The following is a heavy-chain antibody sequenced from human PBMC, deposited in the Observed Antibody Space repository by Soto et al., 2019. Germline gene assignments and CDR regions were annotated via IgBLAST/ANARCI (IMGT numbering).Heavy chain of an antibody. CDR3: AHRSRGYAYYFDQ. Sequence: QITLKESGPTLVKPTQTLTLTCSFSGFSLSTRGVGVGWIHQPPGKALEWLALIFWDDDKWYSPSLRSRLTVSEETSKNQVVHQITNIATVDTATYYCAHRSRGYAYYFDQWGQGTLVTVSS. J-gene: IGHJ4*02. CDR2: IFWDDDK. CDR1: GFSLSTRGVG. V-gene: IGHV2-5*02. D-gene: IGHD5-12*01.